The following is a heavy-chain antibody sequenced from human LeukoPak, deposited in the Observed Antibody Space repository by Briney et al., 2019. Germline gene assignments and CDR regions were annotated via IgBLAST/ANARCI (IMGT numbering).Heavy chain of an antibody. J-gene: IGHJ3*02. CDR3: ARVENFYDVTFAFDI. D-gene: IGHD3-22*01. Sequence: PSQTLSLTCVISEDSVSSTSATWNWIRQSPSRGLEWLGRTYYRSKWYNDYAVSVKSRITINADTSKNQFSMHLNSVTPEDTAVYYCARVENFYDVTFAFDIWGQGTMVTVSS. CDR2: TYYRSKWYN. CDR1: EDSVSSTSAT. V-gene: IGHV6-1*01.